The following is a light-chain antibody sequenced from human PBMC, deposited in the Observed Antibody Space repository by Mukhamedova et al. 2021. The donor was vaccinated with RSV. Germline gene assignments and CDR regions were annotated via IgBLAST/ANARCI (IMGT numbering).Light chain of an antibody. J-gene: IGKJ1*01. CDR2: GAS. CDR1: QSVSSTY. Sequence: GERATLSCRASQSVSSTYLAWYQQKPGQAPRLLIYGASSRATGIPDRFSGSGSGTDFTLTISRLEPEDFAVYYCQQYGSSPKTFG. V-gene: IGKV3-20*01. CDR3: QQYGSSPKT.